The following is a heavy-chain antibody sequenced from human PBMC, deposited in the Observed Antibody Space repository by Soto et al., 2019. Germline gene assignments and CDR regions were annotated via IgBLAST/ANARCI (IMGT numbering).Heavy chain of an antibody. CDR2: IYSGGSN. CDR3: ARGSSRSEY. CDR1: GGSISSFY. Sequence: PSETLSLTCTVSGGSISSFYWSWIRQPAGKGLEWIGRIYSGGSNNYNPSLKSRVTMSVDTSKNQFSLRLGSVTAADTAMYYCARGSSRSEYWGQGNMVIVSS. D-gene: IGHD6-13*01. J-gene: IGHJ4*02. V-gene: IGHV4-4*07.